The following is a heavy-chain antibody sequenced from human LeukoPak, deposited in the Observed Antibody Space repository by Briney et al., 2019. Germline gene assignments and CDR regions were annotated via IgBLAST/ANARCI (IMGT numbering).Heavy chain of an antibody. CDR2: VHLSGAS. Sequence: SGTLSLTCAVSGGSILTTNWWSWGRQPPGKVLEWIGEVHLSGASNYNPSLKSRVSMSIDNSKNQLSLKLTSVTAADTAIYYCARESGAFCPFGFWGQGTLVTVSS. CDR1: GGSILTTNW. V-gene: IGHV4-4*02. CDR3: ARESGAFCPFGF. J-gene: IGHJ4*02. D-gene: IGHD1-26*01.